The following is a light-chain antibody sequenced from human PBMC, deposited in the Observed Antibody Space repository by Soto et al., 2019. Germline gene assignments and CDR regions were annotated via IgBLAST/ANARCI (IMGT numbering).Light chain of an antibody. CDR3: QQYNDWPPWT. Sequence: IVMTQSPATLSVSPGEGATLSSRASQSVGSNVAWYQQIPGQGPRLLIYGASTRATGVPARFSGTGSGTEFALTINSLQSEDFAVYYCQQYNDWPPWTFGQGTKVEIK. V-gene: IGKV3-15*01. CDR2: GAS. CDR1: QSVGSN. J-gene: IGKJ1*01.